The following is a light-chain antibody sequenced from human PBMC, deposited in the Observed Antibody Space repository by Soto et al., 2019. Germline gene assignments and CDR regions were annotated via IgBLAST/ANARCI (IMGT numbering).Light chain of an antibody. CDR2: GAS. J-gene: IGKJ1*01. CDR1: QSVSSSY. V-gene: IGKV3-20*01. CDR3: QPYGCSRGT. Sequence: EIRMTPSPGHLSLSPGERTTLSFRASQSVSSSYLAWYQQKPGQAPRLLIYGASSRATGIPDRFSGSGSGTDFTLTISRLEREDFVLYCGQPYGCSRGTFGRGTRVDIK.